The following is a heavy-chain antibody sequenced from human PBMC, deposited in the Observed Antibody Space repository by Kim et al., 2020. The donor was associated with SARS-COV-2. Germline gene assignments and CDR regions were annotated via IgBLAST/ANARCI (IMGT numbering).Heavy chain of an antibody. CDR2: ISGGSDIT. Sequence: GGSLRLSCVVSGFTFSNYAMTWVRQAPGKGLEWVSTISGGSDITYYADSVRGRFTISRDNSKNTLYLQMNSLSVEDAALYYCAKDRHARNWLGLVEYWG. CDR3: AKDRHARNWLGLVEY. D-gene: IGHD3-9*01. J-gene: IGHJ4*01. V-gene: IGHV3-23*01. CDR1: GFTFSNYA.